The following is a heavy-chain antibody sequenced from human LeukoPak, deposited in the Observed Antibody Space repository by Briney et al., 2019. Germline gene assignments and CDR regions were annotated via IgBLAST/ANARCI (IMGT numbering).Heavy chain of an antibody. CDR3: ARHRSYDPFDP. Sequence: PSETLSLTCTVSGGSISSSSYYWGWIRQPPGKGLEWIGSIYYSGSTYYNPSLKSRVTISVDTSKNQFSLKLSSVTAADTAVYYCARHRSYDPFDPWGQGTLVTVSS. J-gene: IGHJ5*02. CDR2: IYYSGST. D-gene: IGHD3-3*01. CDR1: GGSISSSSYY. V-gene: IGHV4-39*01.